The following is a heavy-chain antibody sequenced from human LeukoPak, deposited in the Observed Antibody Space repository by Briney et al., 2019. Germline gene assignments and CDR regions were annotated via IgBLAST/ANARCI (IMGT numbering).Heavy chain of an antibody. CDR1: GFTFSSYG. Sequence: GGSLRLSCAASGFTFSSYGMDWVRQAPGKGLEWVANIKQDGSEKYYVDSVKGRFTISRDNAKNSLYLQMNSLRAEDTAVYYCARGIRFGELYYFDYWGQGTLVTVSS. D-gene: IGHD3-10*01. J-gene: IGHJ4*02. V-gene: IGHV3-7*01. CDR3: ARGIRFGELYYFDY. CDR2: IKQDGSEK.